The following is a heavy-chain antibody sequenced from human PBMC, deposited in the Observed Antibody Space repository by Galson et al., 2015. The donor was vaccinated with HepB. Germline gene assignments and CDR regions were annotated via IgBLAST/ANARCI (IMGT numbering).Heavy chain of an antibody. D-gene: IGHD4-11*01. Sequence: PALVKPTQTLTLTCTFSGLSLTTGAVEVAWIRQPPGKALEWLGVIYWNDEKRYSPSLKSRLTITKDTSKNQVVLTMTNMDPVDTGTYYCAHSRRLGMNFDYWGQGALVTVSS. V-gene: IGHV2-5*01. CDR2: IYWNDEK. CDR1: GLSLTTGAVE. CDR3: AHSRRLGMNFDY. J-gene: IGHJ4*02.